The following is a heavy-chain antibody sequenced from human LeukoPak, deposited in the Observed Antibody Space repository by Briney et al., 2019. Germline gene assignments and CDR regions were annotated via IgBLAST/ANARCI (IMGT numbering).Heavy chain of an antibody. Sequence: GGSLRLSCAASGFTFSNNWMSWVRQAPGKGLEWVSVIYSGGSTYYADSVKGRFTISRDNSKNTLYLQMNSLRAEDTAVYYCARVEGYCSSTSCYVDWFDPWGQGTLVTVSS. CDR1: GFTFSNNW. J-gene: IGHJ5*02. CDR2: IYSGGST. CDR3: ARVEGYCSSTSCYVDWFDP. V-gene: IGHV3-66*01. D-gene: IGHD2-2*01.